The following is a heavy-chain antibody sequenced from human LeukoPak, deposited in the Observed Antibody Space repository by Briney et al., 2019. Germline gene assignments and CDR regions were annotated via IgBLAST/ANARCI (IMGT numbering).Heavy chain of an antibody. CDR3: AKYYGGNSVSEYFQH. J-gene: IGHJ1*01. CDR1: GFTFSSYG. V-gene: IGHV3-23*01. CDR2: ISGSGGST. D-gene: IGHD4-23*01. Sequence: GGSLRLSCAASGFTFSSYGMSRVRQAPGKGLEWVSAISGSGGSTYYADSVKGRFTISRDNSKNTLYLQMNSLRAEDTAVYYCAKYYGGNSVSEYFQHWGQGTLVTVSS.